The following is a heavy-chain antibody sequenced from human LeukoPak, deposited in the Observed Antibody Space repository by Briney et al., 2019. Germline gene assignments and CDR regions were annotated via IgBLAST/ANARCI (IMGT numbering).Heavy chain of an antibody. D-gene: IGHD3-22*01. CDR2: IYYSGST. J-gene: IGHJ4*02. V-gene: IGHV4-59*01. CDR1: GGSISSYY. Sequence: SETLSLTCTVSGGSISSYYWSWIRQPPGKGLEWIGYIYYSGSTNYNPSLKSRVTISVDTSKNQFSLKLSSVTAADTAVYYCAREVRGYYDSSGYYYLDYWGQGTLVTVSS. CDR3: AREVRGYYDSSGYYYLDY.